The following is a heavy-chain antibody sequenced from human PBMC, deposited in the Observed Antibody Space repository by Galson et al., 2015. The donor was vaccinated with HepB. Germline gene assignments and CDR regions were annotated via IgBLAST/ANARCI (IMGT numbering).Heavy chain of an antibody. D-gene: IGHD4-23*01. CDR2: TYYRSKWYN. J-gene: IGHJ3*01. CDR3: ARAAIVVFPAASYGGNSDAFDL. V-gene: IGHV6-1*01. Sequence: CAISGDSVSSNSAAWNWIRQSPSRGLEWLGRTYYRSKWYNDYAVSVKSRISINPDTSKNQFSLQLNSVTPEDTAVYYCARAAIVVFPAASYGGNSDAFDLWGQGTLVTVSS. CDR1: GDSVSSNSAA.